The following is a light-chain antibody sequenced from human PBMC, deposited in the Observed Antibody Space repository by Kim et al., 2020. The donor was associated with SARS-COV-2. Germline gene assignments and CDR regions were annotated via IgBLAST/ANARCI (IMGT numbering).Light chain of an antibody. V-gene: IGLV3-19*01. CDR2: GKN. CDR3: NSRDSNDNVV. J-gene: IGLJ2*01. CDR1: SLRSYY. Sequence: SSELTQDPAVSVALGQTVSITCQGDSLRSYYATWYQQKPGRAPTLVIYGKNNRPSGIPNRFSGSSSGNTASLTITGTQAGDEADYYCNSRDSNDNVVFGG.